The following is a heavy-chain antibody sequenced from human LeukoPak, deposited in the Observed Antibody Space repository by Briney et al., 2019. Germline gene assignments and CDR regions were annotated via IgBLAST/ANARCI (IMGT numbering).Heavy chain of an antibody. CDR3: ARQTGLGFDF. Sequence: GGSLTLSCPASGFTFSIYAMTWVRQAAGKGLEWVAAICGSGSSTYYAASVKGGFTISRDNSKNTLYLQRNSPRAEDTAVYYCARQTGLGFDFWGQGTLVTVSS. CDR1: GFTFSIYA. CDR2: ICGSGSST. D-gene: IGHD6-19*01. V-gene: IGHV3-23*01. J-gene: IGHJ4*02.